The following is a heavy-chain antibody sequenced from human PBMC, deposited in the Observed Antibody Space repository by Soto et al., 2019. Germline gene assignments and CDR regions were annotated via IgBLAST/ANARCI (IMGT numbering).Heavy chain of an antibody. CDR1: GGSISSYY. CDR3: ASSYSSPYKDYYYYGMDV. J-gene: IGHJ6*02. CDR2: IYYSGST. Sequence: SETLSLTCTVSGGSISSYYWSWIRQPPGKGLEWIGYIYYSGSTRYSPSFQGQVTISADKSISTAYLQWSSLKASDTAMYYCASSYSSPYKDYYYYGMDVWGQGTTVTVSS. V-gene: IGHV4-59*12. D-gene: IGHD6-19*01.